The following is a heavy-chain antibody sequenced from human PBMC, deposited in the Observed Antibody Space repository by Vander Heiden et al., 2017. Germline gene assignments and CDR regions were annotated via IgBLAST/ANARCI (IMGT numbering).Heavy chain of an antibody. J-gene: IGHJ4*02. CDR1: GGSISSSNW. CDR2: IYHSGST. D-gene: IGHD1-26*01. CDR3: ARAREEWELLYDY. Sequence: QVQLQESRPGLGKPSGTLSLTCAVSGGSISSSNWWSWVRQPPGKGLEWIGEIYHSGSTDYNPSLKSRVTISVDKSKNQFSLKLSSVTAADTAVYYCARAREEWELLYDYWGQGTLVTVSS. V-gene: IGHV4-4*02.